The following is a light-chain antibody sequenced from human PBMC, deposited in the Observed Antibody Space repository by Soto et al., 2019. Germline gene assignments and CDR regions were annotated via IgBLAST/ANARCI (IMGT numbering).Light chain of an antibody. CDR3: QQYNNWPMYT. Sequence: MTQSPATLSVSPGERATLSCRASQSVSSNLAWYQQKPGQAPRLLIYGASTRATGIPARFSGSGSGTEFTLTISSLQSEDFAVYYCQQYNNWPMYTFGQGTKLEIK. CDR2: GAS. J-gene: IGKJ2*01. V-gene: IGKV3-15*01. CDR1: QSVSSN.